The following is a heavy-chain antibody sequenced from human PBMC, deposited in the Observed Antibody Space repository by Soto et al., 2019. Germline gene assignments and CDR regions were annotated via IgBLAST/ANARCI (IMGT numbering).Heavy chain of an antibody. CDR2: ISDDGKNK. J-gene: IGHJ6*02. Sequence: QVQLVESGGGVVQPGRSLRLSCVGSGFTFSSYAIHWVRQAPGQGLEWVAVISDDGKNKYYPDSMTGRFTISRDNSKHRLYLQMNSLRAEDTAVYYCAKDIRGSGSYDAMDVWGQGTTVTV. CDR1: GFTFSSYA. D-gene: IGHD3-10*01. V-gene: IGHV3-30*04. CDR3: AKDIRGSGSYDAMDV.